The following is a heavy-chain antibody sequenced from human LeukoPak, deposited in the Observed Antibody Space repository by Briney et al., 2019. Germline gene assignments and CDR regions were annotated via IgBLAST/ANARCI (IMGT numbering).Heavy chain of an antibody. CDR1: GGSISSYY. V-gene: IGHV4-4*07. Sequence: SETLSLTCTVSGGSISSYYWSWIRQPAGKGLEWIGRIYTSGSTNYNPSLKSRVTMSVDTSKNQFSLKLSSVTAADTAVYYCARGVAGTRQLVREYYYYYYMDVWGKGTTVTVSS. D-gene: IGHD6-6*01. CDR2: IYTSGST. CDR3: ARGVAGTRQLVREYYYYYYMDV. J-gene: IGHJ6*03.